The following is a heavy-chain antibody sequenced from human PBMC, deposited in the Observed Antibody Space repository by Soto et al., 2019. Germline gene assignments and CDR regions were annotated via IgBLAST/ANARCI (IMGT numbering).Heavy chain of an antibody. J-gene: IGHJ6*03. Sequence: GGSLRLSCAASGFTVSSNYMSWVLQAPGKGLEWVSVIYSGGSTYYADSVKGRFTISRHNSKNTLYLQMNSLRAEDTAVYYCARGGRVTMVRGVRHEYYYYYMDFWGKGTTVTVSS. CDR3: ARGGRVTMVRGVRHEYYYYYMDF. CDR1: GFTVSSNY. V-gene: IGHV3-53*04. CDR2: IYSGGST. D-gene: IGHD3-10*01.